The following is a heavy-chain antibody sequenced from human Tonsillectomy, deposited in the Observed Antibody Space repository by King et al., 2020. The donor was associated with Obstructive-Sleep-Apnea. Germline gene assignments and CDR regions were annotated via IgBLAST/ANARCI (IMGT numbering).Heavy chain of an antibody. Sequence: DVQLVESGGGLVQPGGSLRLSCAASGFTFRGHWMSWVRQAPGKGLEWVANIKQDGSEKYYVDSVKGRFTISRDNAKNLLYLQMNSLRAEDTAVYYCARDMTTVVPCDSWGQGTLVTVSS. CDR2: IKQDGSEK. J-gene: IGHJ4*02. V-gene: IGHV3-7*03. CDR1: GFTFRGHW. D-gene: IGHD4-23*01. CDR3: ARDMTTVVPCDS.